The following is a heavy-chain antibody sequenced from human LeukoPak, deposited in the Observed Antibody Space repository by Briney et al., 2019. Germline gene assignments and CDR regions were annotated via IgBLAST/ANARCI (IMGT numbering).Heavy chain of an antibody. V-gene: IGHV3-23*01. D-gene: IGHD1-1*01. J-gene: IGHJ4*02. CDR1: GFTFSNLP. CDR2: VSGNGLSK. CDR3: AKGNGDFLDY. Sequence: GGSLRLSCAVSGFTFSNLPMTWVGHAPGKGWEWLAVVSGNGLSKYYADSMKGRFTVSRDNAKNTVYLQMNSLRADDTAVYYCAKGNGDFLDYWGQGTLVTVSS.